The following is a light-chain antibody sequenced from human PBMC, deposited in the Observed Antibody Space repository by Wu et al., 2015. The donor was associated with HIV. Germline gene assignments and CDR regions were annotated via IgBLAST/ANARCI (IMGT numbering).Light chain of an antibody. CDR3: QHRQNWPLT. CDR1: QNVGTS. J-gene: IGKJ4*01. V-gene: IGKV3-11*01. Sequence: EIVLTQSPATLSLSPGERATLSCRASQNVGTSLGWYQQKPSQSPRLLIYNVSKRAPGIPPRFSGFGSGTDFTLTITSLESEDFALYYCQHRQNWPLTFGGGTKVEIK. CDR2: NVS.